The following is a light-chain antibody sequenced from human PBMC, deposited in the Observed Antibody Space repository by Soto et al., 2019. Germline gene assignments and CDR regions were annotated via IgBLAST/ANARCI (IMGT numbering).Light chain of an antibody. V-gene: IGKV3-11*01. CDR3: QQRDNWPIT. CDR1: QSVSGY. J-gene: IGKJ5*01. Sequence: IVFTHSPATLSLSHLYRATLSCRASQSVSGYLAWYQQKPGQAPRLLIYDASNRATGIPARFSGSGSGTDFTLTISSLEPEDFAVYYCQQRDNWPITFGQGTRLEIK. CDR2: DAS.